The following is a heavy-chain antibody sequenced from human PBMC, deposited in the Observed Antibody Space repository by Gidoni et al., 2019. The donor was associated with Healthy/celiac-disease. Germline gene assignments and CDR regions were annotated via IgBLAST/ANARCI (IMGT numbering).Heavy chain of an antibody. CDR3: ASSTWRWLQFSCDY. V-gene: IGHV1-69*01. J-gene: IGHJ4*02. D-gene: IGHD5-12*01. CDR1: GGTFRSYA. CDR2: IIPIFGTA. Sequence: QVQLVQSGAEVTKPGSSVKVSCKASGGTFRSYAISWVRQAPGQGLEWMGGIIPIFGTANYAQKFQGRVTITADESTSTAYMELSSLRSEDTAVYYCASSTWRWLQFSCDYWGQGTLVTVSS.